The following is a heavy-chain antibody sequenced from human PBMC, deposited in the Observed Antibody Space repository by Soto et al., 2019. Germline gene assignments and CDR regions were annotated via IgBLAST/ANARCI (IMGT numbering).Heavy chain of an antibody. CDR2: ISGRTGDT. Sequence: GGSLRLSCEASGLNFTKHPMIWVRQGPGKGLEWVAAISGRTGDTAYADSVRGRFTLSRDSSTYTMFLQMNSLRAEDTAVYYCGVQYDYGDYGEDYWGQGTLVTVSS. CDR3: GVQYDYGDYGEDY. CDR1: GLNFTKHP. J-gene: IGHJ4*02. V-gene: IGHV3-23*01. D-gene: IGHD4-17*01.